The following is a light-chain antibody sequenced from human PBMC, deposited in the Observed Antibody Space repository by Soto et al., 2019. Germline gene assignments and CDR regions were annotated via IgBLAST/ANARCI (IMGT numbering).Light chain of an antibody. CDR2: GVS. J-gene: IGLJ1*01. Sequence: QSVLTQPPSASGSPGQSVTISCTGTSSDVGAYNYVSWYQQHPGKAPKLMIYGVSERPSGVPDRFSGSKSGNTASLTVSGLQAEDEADYSCSSYAGSTPYVFGTGTKVTVL. CDR3: SSYAGSTPYV. CDR1: SSDVGAYNY. V-gene: IGLV2-8*01.